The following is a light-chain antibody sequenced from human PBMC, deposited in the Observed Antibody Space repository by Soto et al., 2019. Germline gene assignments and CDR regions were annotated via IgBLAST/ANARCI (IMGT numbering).Light chain of an antibody. CDR2: DAS. V-gene: IGKV1-13*02. Sequence: AIQLTQSPSSLYASVRHRVSITCRASQGITSALAWYQHKPGKAPKILIYDASSLQSGVPSRFSGSESGTECTLTSSSLQPEDFATYYCQQLKTYPFTFGQGTRLEIK. J-gene: IGKJ5*01. CDR3: QQLKTYPFT. CDR1: QGITSA.